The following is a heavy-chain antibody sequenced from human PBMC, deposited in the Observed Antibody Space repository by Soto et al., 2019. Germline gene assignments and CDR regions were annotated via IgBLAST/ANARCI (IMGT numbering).Heavy chain of an antibody. J-gene: IGHJ3*02. CDR1: GFTFSSYS. CDR3: AREIPSLYDSSGYYRIVEAFDI. V-gene: IGHV3-21*01. CDR2: ISSSSSYI. Sequence: PGGSLRLSCAASGFTFSSYSMNWVRQAPGKGLEWVSSISSSSSYIYYADSVKGRFTISRDNAKNSLYLQMNSLRAEDTAVYYCAREIPSLYDSSGYYRIVEAFDIWGQGTMVTVSS. D-gene: IGHD3-22*01.